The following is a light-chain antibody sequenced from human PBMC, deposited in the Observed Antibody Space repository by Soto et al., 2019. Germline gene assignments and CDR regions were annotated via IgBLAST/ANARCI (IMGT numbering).Light chain of an antibody. CDR3: QQYGASPGT. CDR1: QRVSSSY. Sequence: EIVFTQSPCTLCLSPGERATLSCRASQRVSSSYLAWYQQKPGQAPRLLIYGASRRATGIPDRFSGSGSGTDFTLTISRLEPEDFAVYYCQQYGASPGTFGQGTKVYIK. CDR2: GAS. J-gene: IGKJ1*01. V-gene: IGKV3-20*01.